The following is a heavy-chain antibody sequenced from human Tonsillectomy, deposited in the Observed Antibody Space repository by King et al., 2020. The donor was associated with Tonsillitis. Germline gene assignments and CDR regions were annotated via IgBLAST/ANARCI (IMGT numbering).Heavy chain of an antibody. CDR2: ISTSSAYI. CDR3: ARDGLLL. J-gene: IGHJ4*02. V-gene: IGHV3-21*01. D-gene: IGHD2-15*01. CDR1: GFTFSSYS. Sequence: VQLVESGGGLVKPGGSLRHSCVAAGFTFSSYSMNWVRQAPGKGLEWVSLISTSSAYIHYADSVKGRFTISRDNAKNSLYLQLNSLRAEDTAVYYCARDGLLLWGQGTLVTVSS.